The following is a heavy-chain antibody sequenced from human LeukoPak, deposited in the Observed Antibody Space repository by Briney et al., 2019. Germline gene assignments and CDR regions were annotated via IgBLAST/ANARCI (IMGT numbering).Heavy chain of an antibody. V-gene: IGHV1-2*06. J-gene: IGHJ4*02. CDR2: INPNNGGT. Sequence: ASVKVSCKASRYTFTGYYMHWVRQAPGQGLEWMGRINPNNGGTNYAQKFQDRVTMTRDTSISTAYMELSRLRSDDTAVYYCARVFFGVSTSDYWGQGTLVTVSS. CDR3: ARVFFGVSTSDY. CDR1: RYTFTGYY. D-gene: IGHD2-2*01.